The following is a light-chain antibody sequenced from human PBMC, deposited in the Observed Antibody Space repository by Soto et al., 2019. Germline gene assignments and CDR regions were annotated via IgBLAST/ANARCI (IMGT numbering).Light chain of an antibody. CDR2: WAS. V-gene: IGKV4-1*01. Sequence: DIVMTQSPDPLAVSLGERATINCKSSQSVLYSSNNKNYLAWYQQRPGQPPKLLIYWASTRESGVPDRFSGSGSGTDFTLTITSLQAEDVAVYYCQQDESTPPTFGQGTKLEIK. CDR3: QQDESTPPT. J-gene: IGKJ2*01. CDR1: QSVLYSSNNKNY.